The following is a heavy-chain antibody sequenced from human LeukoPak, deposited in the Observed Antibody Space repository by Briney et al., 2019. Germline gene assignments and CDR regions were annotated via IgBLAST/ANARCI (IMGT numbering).Heavy chain of an antibody. V-gene: IGHV3-9*03. CDR3: AKDTGYDWGTHPFDY. CDR2: ISWNSGSI. Sequence: GXSLRLSCAASGFTYDDYAMHWVRQAPGKGLEWVSGISWNSGSIVYADSVKGRFTIYRDNAKHSLYLQMNSLRPEDMALYYCAKDTGYDWGTHPFDYWGQGTLVTVSS. CDR1: GFTYDDYA. D-gene: IGHD5-12*01. J-gene: IGHJ4*02.